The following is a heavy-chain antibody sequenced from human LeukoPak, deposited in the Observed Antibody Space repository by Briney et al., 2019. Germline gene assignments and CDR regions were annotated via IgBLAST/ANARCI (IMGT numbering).Heavy chain of an antibody. CDR3: ARVSSYGTPFDY. D-gene: IGHD5-18*01. V-gene: IGHV1-18*01. CDR2: ISAYSDNS. CDR1: GYTFTSYG. Sequence: ASVKVSCKASGYTFTSYGLSWVRQAPGQGLEWMGWISAYSDNSNYAQKLQGRVTMTTDTSTSTAYMELRSLRSDDTAVYYCARVSSYGTPFDYWGQGTLVTVSS. J-gene: IGHJ4*02.